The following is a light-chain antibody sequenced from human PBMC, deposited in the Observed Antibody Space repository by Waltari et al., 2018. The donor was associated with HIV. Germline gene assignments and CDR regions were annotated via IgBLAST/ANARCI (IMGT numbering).Light chain of an antibody. CDR2: DVS. CDR1: SSDVGGYTY. J-gene: IGLJ2*01. CDR3: SSYTSSSVV. Sequence: QSALTQPASVSGSPGQSITISCTGTSSDVGGYTYVSWYQQNPGKAPKLMIYDVSNRPSGVSNRFSGSKSGNTASLTISGLQAEDEADYYCSSYTSSSVVFGGGTKLTVL. V-gene: IGLV2-14*01.